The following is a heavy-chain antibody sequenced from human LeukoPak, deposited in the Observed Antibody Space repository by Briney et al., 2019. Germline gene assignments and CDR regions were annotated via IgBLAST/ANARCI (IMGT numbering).Heavy chain of an antibody. V-gene: IGHV4-39*01. CDR1: GGSISSSSYY. CDR2: IYYSGCT. D-gene: IGHD2-21*01. CDR3: ARQGGGDSNWFDP. Sequence: SETLSLTCTVSGGSISSSSYYWGWIRQPPGKGLEWIGSIYYSGCTYYNPSLKSRVTISVDTSKNQFSLKLSSVTAADTAVYYCARQGGGDSNWFDPWGQGTLVTVSS. J-gene: IGHJ5*02.